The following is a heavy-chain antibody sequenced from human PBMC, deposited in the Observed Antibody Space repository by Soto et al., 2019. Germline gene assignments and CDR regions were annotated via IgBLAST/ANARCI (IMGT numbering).Heavy chain of an antibody. V-gene: IGHV3-30*18. D-gene: IGHD1-1*01. Sequence: QVQLVESGGGVVQPGRSLRLSCAASGFTFSSYGMHWVRQAPGKGLEWVAVISYDGSNKYYADSVKGRFTISRDNSKNKLYLQKISLIAEDTAVYYGAKHAVRHWPCFYGMDVWGQGTTVTGSS. CDR2: ISYDGSNK. CDR1: GFTFSSYG. J-gene: IGHJ6*02. CDR3: AKHAVRHWPCFYGMDV.